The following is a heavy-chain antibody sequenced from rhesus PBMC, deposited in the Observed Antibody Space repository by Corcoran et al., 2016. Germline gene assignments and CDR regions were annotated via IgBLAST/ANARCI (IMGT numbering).Heavy chain of an antibody. Sequence: EVQLVQSGAEVKKPGASVKISCKASGYTFTDYYLHWVRQAPGKGLEWMGRVDPDDDEARHPQKFQDRVTITADTSTYTAHMELSSLRSEDTAVYYCATSWGDYNLPVWGPGVLVTVSS. CDR3: ATSWGDYNLPV. V-gene: IGHV1-111*02. CDR2: VDPDDDEA. CDR1: GYTFTDYY. D-gene: IGHD3-34*01. J-gene: IGHJ5-1*01.